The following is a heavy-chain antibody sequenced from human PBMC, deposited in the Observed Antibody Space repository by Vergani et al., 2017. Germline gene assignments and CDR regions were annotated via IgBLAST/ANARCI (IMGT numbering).Heavy chain of an antibody. D-gene: IGHD6-6*01. CDR3: ARPRLEYSRFNWFDP. Sequence: QVQLQQWGAGLLKPSETLSLACAVYGGSFSGYYWSWIRQPPGTGLEWIGEINHSGSTNYNPSLKSRVTISVATSKNQFSLKLSSVTAADTAVYYCARPRLEYSRFNWFDPWGQGTLVTVSS. J-gene: IGHJ5*02. V-gene: IGHV4-34*01. CDR2: INHSGST. CDR1: GGSFSGYY.